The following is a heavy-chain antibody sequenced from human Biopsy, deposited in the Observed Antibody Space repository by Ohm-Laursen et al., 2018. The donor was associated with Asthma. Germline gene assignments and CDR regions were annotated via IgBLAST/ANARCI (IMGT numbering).Heavy chain of an antibody. V-gene: IGHV3-74*01. CDR1: GFTLSRYW. D-gene: IGHD4-17*01. CDR2: ISFDGTTT. J-gene: IGHJ4*02. Sequence: SLRLSCTAYGFTLSRYWMHWVRQAPGKGLVWVSRISFDGTTTTYADSVRGRFTISRDNAKNTLYLQINSLRAEDTAVYYCLHGAEVGGQGILVSVSS. CDR3: LHGAEV.